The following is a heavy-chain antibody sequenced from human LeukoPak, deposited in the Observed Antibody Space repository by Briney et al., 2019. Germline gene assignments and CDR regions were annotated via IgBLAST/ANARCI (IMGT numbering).Heavy chain of an antibody. CDR1: GGSISSYY. J-gene: IGHJ4*02. Sequence: KSSETLSLTCTVSGGSISSYYWSWIRQPAGKGLEWIGRIYTSGSTNYSASLKGRVSMSVDASKNQFSLKLSSVTAADTAVFYCARENSGSYREFDYWGQGTLVTVSS. V-gene: IGHV4-4*07. CDR3: ARENSGSYREFDY. D-gene: IGHD1-26*01. CDR2: IYTSGST.